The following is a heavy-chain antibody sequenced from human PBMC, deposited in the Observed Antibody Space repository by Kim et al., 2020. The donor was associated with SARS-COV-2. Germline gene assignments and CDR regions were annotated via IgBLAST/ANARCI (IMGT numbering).Heavy chain of an antibody. V-gene: IGHV3-15*01. J-gene: IGHJ4*02. Sequence: EYAAPVKGRFFISRDDSQNTVYLQMNSLNTADTAVYYCTTNTVLSGYYGSYWGQGTLVTVSS. CDR3: TTNTVLSGYYGSY. D-gene: IGHD3-3*01.